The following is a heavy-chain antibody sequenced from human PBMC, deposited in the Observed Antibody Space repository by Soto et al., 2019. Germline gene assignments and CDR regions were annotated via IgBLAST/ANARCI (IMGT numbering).Heavy chain of an antibody. D-gene: IGHD2-15*01. CDR2: INPSGGST. V-gene: IGHV1-46*01. CDR1: GYTFTSYY. J-gene: IGHJ6*02. Sequence: ASVKVSCKASGYTFTSYYMHWVRQAPGQGLEWMGIINPSGGSTSYAQKFQGRVTMTRDTSTSTVYMELSSLRSEDTAVYYCARDSGYCSGGSCHYLYYYYGMDVWGQGTTVTVSS. CDR3: ARDSGYCSGGSCHYLYYYYGMDV.